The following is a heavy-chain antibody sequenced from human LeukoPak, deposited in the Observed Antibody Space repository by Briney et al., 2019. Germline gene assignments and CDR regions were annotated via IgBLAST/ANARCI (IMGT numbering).Heavy chain of an antibody. J-gene: IGHJ4*02. V-gene: IGHV1-46*01. Sequence: VASVKVSCKAFGYSLTNYYVHWVRQAPGQGFEWMGDINPSGGSTSYAQKFQGRITVTRDTYTNTVYMDLSSLRSEDTATYYCARGAPTTRIGAGRFDYWGQGSLLTVAS. CDR3: ARGAPTTRIGAGRFDY. CDR1: GYSLTNYY. CDR2: INPSGGST. D-gene: IGHD5-12*01.